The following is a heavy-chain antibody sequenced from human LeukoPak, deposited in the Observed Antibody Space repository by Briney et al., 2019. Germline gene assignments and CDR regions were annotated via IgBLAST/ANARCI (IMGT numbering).Heavy chain of an antibody. CDR1: GFAVSSNY. CDR3: ARDGYYYGSGAYPGD. V-gene: IGHV3-66*01. D-gene: IGHD3-10*01. Sequence: PGGSLRLSCAASGFAVSSNYMSWVRQAPGKGLEGVSVIYDGGKTCYADSVKGRFTISRDNSKNTLYLQMNSLRAEDTAVYYCARDGYYYGSGAYPGDWGQGTLVTVSS. J-gene: IGHJ4*02. CDR2: IYDGGKT.